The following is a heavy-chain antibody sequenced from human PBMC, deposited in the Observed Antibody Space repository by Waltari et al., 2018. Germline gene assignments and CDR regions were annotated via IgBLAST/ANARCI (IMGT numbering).Heavy chain of an antibody. J-gene: IGHJ4*02. V-gene: IGHV1-8*03. CDR3: ARGPYYYDSSGSGGTDY. CDR2: MKPNRGKR. CDR1: GYTFTSYD. D-gene: IGHD3-22*01. Sequence: QVQLVQSGAEVKKPGASVKVSCKASGYTFTSYDINWVRQATGQGLEWLGWMKPNRGKRGKAQKFQGRVSITRNTSISTAYMELSSLRSEDTAVYYCARGPYYYDSSGSGGTDYWGQGTLVTVSS.